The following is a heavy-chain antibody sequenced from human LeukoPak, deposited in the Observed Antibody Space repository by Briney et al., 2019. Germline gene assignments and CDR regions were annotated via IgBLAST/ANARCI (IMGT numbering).Heavy chain of an antibody. CDR1: GGTFNNYI. Sequence: SVKVSCKTSGGTFNNYIISWVRQAPGQGLERVGTIILILDIANYAQKFQGGVAIPADTSTSTAYMELSDLGSEDTAVYFCAREPEGLTTESHWGQGTLVTVSS. CDR3: AREPEGLTTESH. D-gene: IGHD1-14*01. V-gene: IGHV1-69*04. CDR2: IILILDIA. J-gene: IGHJ4*02.